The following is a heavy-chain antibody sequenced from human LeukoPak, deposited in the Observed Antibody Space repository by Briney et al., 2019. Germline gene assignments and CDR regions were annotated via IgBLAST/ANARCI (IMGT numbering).Heavy chain of an antibody. CDR2: ISSSSSTI. Sequence: PGGSLRLSCAVSGFTFTNYSMNWVRQAPGKGLKWVSYISSSSSTIYYADSVKGRFTISRDNAKNSLYLQMNSLRAEDTAVYYCARGKAAGYHDAFDIWGQGTMVTVSS. CDR3: ARGKAAGYHDAFDI. CDR1: GFTFTNYS. D-gene: IGHD6-13*01. V-gene: IGHV3-48*04. J-gene: IGHJ3*02.